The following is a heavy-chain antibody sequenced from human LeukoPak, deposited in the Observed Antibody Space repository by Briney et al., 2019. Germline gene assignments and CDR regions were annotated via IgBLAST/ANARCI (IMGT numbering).Heavy chain of an antibody. V-gene: IGHV4-39*01. CDR2: IYYSGST. Sequence: SETLSLTCTVSGGSISSSNFYCGWIRQPPGKGLEWIGSIYYSGSTFYSPSLKSRVTISIDTSKNQFSLKLSSVTAAETAVYYCTRRLSGPAIDYWGQGTLVTVSS. CDR3: TRRLSGPAIDY. CDR1: GGSISSSNFY. D-gene: IGHD7-27*01. J-gene: IGHJ4*02.